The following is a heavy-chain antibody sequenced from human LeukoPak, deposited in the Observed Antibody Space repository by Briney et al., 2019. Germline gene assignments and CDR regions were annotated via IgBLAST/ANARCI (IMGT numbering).Heavy chain of an antibody. V-gene: IGHV1-2*02. J-gene: IGHJ6*02. CDR1: GYTFTDYY. CDR2: INPNSGGT. CDR3: ARVRIGQQLDKYYYYAMDV. Sequence: WASVTVSCKASGYTFTDYYMHWVRQAPGQGLEWMGWINPNSGGTNYAQKFQGRVTMTTDTSISTAYMEVSRLRSDDTAVYYCARVRIGQQLDKYYYYAMDVWGQGTTVSVPS. D-gene: IGHD6-13*01.